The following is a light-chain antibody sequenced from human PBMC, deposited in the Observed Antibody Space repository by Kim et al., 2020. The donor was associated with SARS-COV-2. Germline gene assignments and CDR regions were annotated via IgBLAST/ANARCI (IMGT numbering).Light chain of an antibody. V-gene: IGLV2-11*03. CDR3: CSFVSPYILRM. Sequence: QSVTLACSGISNGIYGSYYVSWYQLHPGRAPKVMIYDVNKRPSGVPDRFSGSRSGNTASLTISDLQAEDEADYYCCSFVSPYILRMFGGGTKLTVL. J-gene: IGLJ3*02. CDR1: SNGIYGSYY. CDR2: DVN.